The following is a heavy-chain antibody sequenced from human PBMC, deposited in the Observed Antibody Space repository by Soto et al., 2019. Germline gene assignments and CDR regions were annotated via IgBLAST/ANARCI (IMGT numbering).Heavy chain of an antibody. CDR1: GGTFSSYA. J-gene: IGHJ4*02. D-gene: IGHD2-21*01. CDR2: IIPIFGTA. CDR3: ARGGITSILWTWAVYYFDY. Sequence: SVKVSCKASGGTFSSYAISWVRQAPGQGLEWMGGIIPIFGTANYAQKFQGRVTITADESTSTAYMELSSLRSEDTAVYYCARGGITSILWTWAVYYFDYWGQGTLVTSPQ. V-gene: IGHV1-69*13.